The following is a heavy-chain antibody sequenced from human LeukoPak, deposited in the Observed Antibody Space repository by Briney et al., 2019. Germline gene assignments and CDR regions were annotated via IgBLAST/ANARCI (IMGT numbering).Heavy chain of an antibody. V-gene: IGHV1-69*04. CDR3: VRDPLSAIAARDY. CDR1: GGTFSSYA. D-gene: IGHD6-13*01. J-gene: IGHJ4*02. Sequence: ASVKVSCKASGGTFSSYAISWVRQAPGQGLEWMGRIIPILGIANYAQKFQGRVTITADKSTSTAYMELSSLRSEDTAVYYCVRDPLSAIAARDYWGQGTLVTVSS. CDR2: IIPILGIA.